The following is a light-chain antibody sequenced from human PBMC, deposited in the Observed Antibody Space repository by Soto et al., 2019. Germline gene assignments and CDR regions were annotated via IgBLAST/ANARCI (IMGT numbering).Light chain of an antibody. Sequence: QSALTQPPSVSAAPGQKVTISFSGSTSKNRKKHVSWYQQFPVTALKLLIYDNNKRSSGIPDRFSGSKSGTSATLGITGLQTGDEADYYCATWDGKVFGTGTKVTVL. CDR2: DNN. V-gene: IGLV1-51*01. CDR3: ATWDGKV. J-gene: IGLJ1*01. CDR1: TSKNRKKH.